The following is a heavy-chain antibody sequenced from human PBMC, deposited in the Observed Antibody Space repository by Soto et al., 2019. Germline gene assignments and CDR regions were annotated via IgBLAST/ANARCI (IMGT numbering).Heavy chain of an antibody. V-gene: IGHV4-31*03. CDR2: IYYSGST. J-gene: IGHJ6*03. D-gene: IGHD2-15*01. Sequence: SETLSLTCTVSGGSISSGGYYWSWIRQHPGKGLEWIGYIYYSGSTYYNPSLKSRVTISVDTSKNQFSLKLSSVTAADTAVYYCARVVVVAAPYYYYYYMDVWGKGTTVTVSS. CDR3: ARVVVVAAPYYYYYYMDV. CDR1: GGSISSGGYY.